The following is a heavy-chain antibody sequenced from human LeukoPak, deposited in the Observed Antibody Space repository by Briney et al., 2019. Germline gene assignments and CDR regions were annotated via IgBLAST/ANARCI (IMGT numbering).Heavy chain of an antibody. Sequence: GGSLRLSCAASGFAVSNNCMSWVRQAPGKGLEWVSVIYSDGSPYYADSVRGRFTISRDNSKNTLYLQMNSLRAEDTAVYYCARLRRELWGLSLDDWGQGTRVTVSS. CDR3: ARLRRELWGLSLDD. CDR2: IYSDGSP. V-gene: IGHV3-66*04. D-gene: IGHD1-7*01. CDR1: GFAVSNNC. J-gene: IGHJ4*02.